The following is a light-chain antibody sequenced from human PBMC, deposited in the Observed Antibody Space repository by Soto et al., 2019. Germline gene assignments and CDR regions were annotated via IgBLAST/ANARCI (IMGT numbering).Light chain of an antibody. J-gene: IGKJ1*01. CDR2: DAS. Sequence: EIVLTQSPGTLSLSPGERATLSCRTSQSVSSSYLAWYQQKPGQAPRLLIYDASTRATGIPDRFSGSGSGTGFTLTISRLESEDFAVYYCQHYGSSRTFGLGTKVDIK. V-gene: IGKV3-20*01. CDR3: QHYGSSRT. CDR1: QSVSSSY.